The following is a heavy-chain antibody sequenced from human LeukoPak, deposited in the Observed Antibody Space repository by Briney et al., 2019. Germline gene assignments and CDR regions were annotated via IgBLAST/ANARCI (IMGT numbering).Heavy chain of an antibody. D-gene: IGHD7-27*01. CDR1: GFTFSSYG. J-gene: IGHJ6*04. V-gene: IGHV3-30*18. CDR3: AKGLNPLRNWGFPLDYYYYGMDV. Sequence: GGSLRLSCAASGFTFSSYGMHWVRQAPGKGLEWVAVISYDGSNKYYADSVKGRFTISRDNSKNTLYLQMNSLRAEDTAVCYCAKGLNPLRNWGFPLDYYYYGMDVWGKGTTVTVSS. CDR2: ISYDGSNK.